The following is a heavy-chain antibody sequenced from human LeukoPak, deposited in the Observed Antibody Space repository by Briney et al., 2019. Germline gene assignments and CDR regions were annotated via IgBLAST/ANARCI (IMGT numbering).Heavy chain of an antibody. CDR3: AKEQHYDFWSGPGAFDI. CDR2: ISGSGGST. CDR1: GFTFSSYA. V-gene: IGHV3-23*01. D-gene: IGHD3-3*01. J-gene: IGHJ3*02. Sequence: GGSLRLSCAASGFTFSSYAMSWVRQAPGKGLEWVSAISGSGGSTYYADSVKGRFTISRDNSKNTLYLQMNSLRAEDTAVYYCAKEQHYDFWSGPGAFDIWGQGTMVTVSS.